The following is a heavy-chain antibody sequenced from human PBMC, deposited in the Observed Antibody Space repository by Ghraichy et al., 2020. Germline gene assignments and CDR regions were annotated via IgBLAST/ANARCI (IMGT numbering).Heavy chain of an antibody. CDR2: IYYSGST. CDR3: ARRISMASHPGKNWFDP. D-gene: IGHD2/OR15-2a*01. CDR1: GGSISSYY. J-gene: IGHJ5*02. Sequence: SETLSLTCTVSGGSISSYYWSWIRQPPGKGLEWIGYIYYSGSTNYNPSLKSRVTISVDTSKNQFSLKLSSVTAADTAVYYCARRISMASHPGKNWFDPWGQGTLVTVSS. V-gene: IGHV4-59*08.